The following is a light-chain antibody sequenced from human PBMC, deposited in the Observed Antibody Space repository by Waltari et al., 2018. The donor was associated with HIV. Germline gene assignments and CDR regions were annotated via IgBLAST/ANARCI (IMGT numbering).Light chain of an antibody. CDR2: EVR. J-gene: IGLJ2*01. CDR3: TSYASSSSLL. CDR1: SNDVGGYNY. Sequence: QSALTQPATVSGSPGQSNTISCTGGSNDVGGYNYVSWYQHLPGKAPKLIIYEVRNRPSGVLNRVSGSKSGNTASLTISGLQAEDEADYYCTSYASSSSLLFGGGTKLTVL. V-gene: IGLV2-14*01.